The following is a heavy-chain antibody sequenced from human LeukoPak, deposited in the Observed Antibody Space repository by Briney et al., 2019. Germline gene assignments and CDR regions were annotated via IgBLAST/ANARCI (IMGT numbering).Heavy chain of an antibody. CDR3: AKVGLRLGGDY. Sequence: GGSLRLSCAASGFTFSSYGMHWVRQAPGKGLDWVAVISYDGSNKYYADSVKGRFTISRDNSKNTLYLQMNSLRAEDTAVYYCAKVGLRLGGDYWGQGTLVTVSS. D-gene: IGHD4-17*01. CDR2: ISYDGSNK. V-gene: IGHV3-30*18. J-gene: IGHJ4*02. CDR1: GFTFSSYG.